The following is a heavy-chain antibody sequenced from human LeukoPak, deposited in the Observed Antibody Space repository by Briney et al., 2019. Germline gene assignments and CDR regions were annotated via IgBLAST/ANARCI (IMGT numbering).Heavy chain of an antibody. CDR2: ICTSGST. Sequence: SETLSLTCTVSGGSISSGSYYWSWIRQPAGKGLEWIGRICTSGSTNYNPSLKSRVTISVDTSKNQFSLKLSSVTAADTAVYYCAGNYYGSGSYYSEDRCWGQGTLVTVSS. CDR3: AGNYYGSGSYYSEDRC. D-gene: IGHD3-10*01. J-gene: IGHJ4*02. CDR1: GGSISSGSYY. V-gene: IGHV4-61*02.